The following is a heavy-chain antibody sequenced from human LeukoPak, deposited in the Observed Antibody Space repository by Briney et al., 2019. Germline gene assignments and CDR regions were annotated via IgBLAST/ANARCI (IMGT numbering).Heavy chain of an antibody. CDR1: AGSVSNYY. Sequence: SETLSLTCTVSAGSVSNYYWSWIRQPPGKGLEWIGYIHSSGTTYYHPSLKSRATISIDTSKDQFSLKLSSVTAADTAVYYCARSGPRRDGNNLDYWGQGTLVTVSS. D-gene: IGHD5-24*01. V-gene: IGHV4-59*02. J-gene: IGHJ4*02. CDR3: ARSGPRRDGNNLDY. CDR2: IHSSGTT.